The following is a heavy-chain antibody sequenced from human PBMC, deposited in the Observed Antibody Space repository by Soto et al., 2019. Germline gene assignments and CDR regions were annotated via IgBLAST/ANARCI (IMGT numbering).Heavy chain of an antibody. V-gene: IGHV4-31*03. J-gene: IGHJ4*02. CDR2: IYYGGAT. Sequence: QVQLLESGPGLVKPSQTLSLTCTVSGGSIRSGGYWTWIRQHPGKGLEWIGYIYYGGATSYSPSRRSCVHVSLDTSKNHFSLSLSSVTAADPAVYYCASIYFEGGGDWGQGTLVTVSS. D-gene: IGHD3-22*01. CDR1: GGSIRSGGY. CDR3: ASIYFEGGGD.